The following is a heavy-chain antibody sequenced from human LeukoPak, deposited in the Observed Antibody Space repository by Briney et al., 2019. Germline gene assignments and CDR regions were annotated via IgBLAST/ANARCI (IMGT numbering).Heavy chain of an antibody. CDR2: MSSVSSYI. CDR3: AVDPPIPKIVVASDSFDP. Sequence: GRSLRPSCAAASFTSSSSSISSARLAPGKGLESVSSMSSVSSYIYYADSVKGRFTISRDQTTNSLYLQIASQRAADTSMTYCAVDPPIPKIVVASDSFDPWGQGTLVTVSS. J-gene: IGHJ5*02. D-gene: IGHD3-22*01. V-gene: IGHV3-21*01. CDR1: SFTSSSSS.